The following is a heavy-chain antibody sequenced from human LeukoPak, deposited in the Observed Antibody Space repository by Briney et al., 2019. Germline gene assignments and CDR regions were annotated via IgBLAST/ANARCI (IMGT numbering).Heavy chain of an antibody. V-gene: IGHV1-2*02. Sequence: ASVKVSCKASGYNFISYYMHWVRQAPGQGLEWMGWINPNSGGTNYAQKFQGRVTMTRDTSISTAYMELSRLRSDDTAVYYCARVTVYYYDSSGYYGPFDYWGQGTLVTVSS. CDR3: ARVTVYYYDSSGYYGPFDY. CDR2: INPNSGGT. J-gene: IGHJ4*02. CDR1: GYNFISYY. D-gene: IGHD3-22*01.